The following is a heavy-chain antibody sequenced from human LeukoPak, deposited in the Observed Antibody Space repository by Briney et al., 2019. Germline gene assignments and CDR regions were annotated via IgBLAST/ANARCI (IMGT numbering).Heavy chain of an antibody. CDR2: ISGSGGST. D-gene: IGHD3-10*01. CDR1: GFSFSSYA. J-gene: IGHJ4*02. V-gene: IGHV3-23*01. Sequence: PGRTLRLSCAASGFSFSSYAMSWVRQAPGKGLEWVSAISGSGGSTYYADSVKGRFTISRGNSKNTLYLQMNSLRAEDTAVYYCAKNIGGLDYWGQGTLVTVSS. CDR3: AKNIGGLDY.